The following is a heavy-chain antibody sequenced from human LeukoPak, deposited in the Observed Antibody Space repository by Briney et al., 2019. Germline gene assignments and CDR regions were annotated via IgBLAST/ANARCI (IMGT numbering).Heavy chain of an antibody. CDR1: GFTFSNYW. CDR3: ARDRLVSNFLGYYYYGMDV. Sequence: GGSLRLSCAASGFTFSNYWMSWVRQAPGKGLEWVANIKQDGSEKYYVDSVKGRFTISRDNAKNSLYLQMNSLRAEDTAVYYCARDRLVSNFLGYYYYGMDVWGQGTTVTDSS. D-gene: IGHD4-11*01. J-gene: IGHJ6*02. CDR2: IKQDGSEK. V-gene: IGHV3-7*01.